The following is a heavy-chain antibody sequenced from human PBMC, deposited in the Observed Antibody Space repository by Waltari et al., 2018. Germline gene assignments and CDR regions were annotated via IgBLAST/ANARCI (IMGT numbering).Heavy chain of an antibody. D-gene: IGHD2-21*01. CDR2: IYSSGST. CDR3: ARSDVVVAPARNNYYFPMEV. Sequence: QLQLQQSGPGLVKPSQTLSLACSLSGDSLSGSYYWNWVRQTAGEGLGWLGYIYSSGSTKYNPSLQSRATISIVNKTQFSLKLAAVTAADTAVYYCARSDVVVAPARNNYYFPMEVWGQGTTVTVSS. CDR1: GDSLSGSYY. J-gene: IGHJ6*03. V-gene: IGHV4-61*09.